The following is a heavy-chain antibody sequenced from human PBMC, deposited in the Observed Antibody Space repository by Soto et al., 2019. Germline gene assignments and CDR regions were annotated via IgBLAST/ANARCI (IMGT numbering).Heavy chain of an antibody. CDR2: IYYSGST. V-gene: IGHV4-31*03. CDR3: ARVYKGYYYDSSGYRPENAFDI. CDR1: GGSISSGGYY. Sequence: QVQLQESGPGLVKPSQTLSLTCTVSGGSISSGGYYWSWIRQHPGKGLEWIGYIYYSGSTYYNPSLKSRVTISVDTSKNQFSLKLSSVTAADTAVYYCARVYKGYYYDSSGYRPENAFDIWGQGTMVTVSS. J-gene: IGHJ3*02. D-gene: IGHD3-22*01.